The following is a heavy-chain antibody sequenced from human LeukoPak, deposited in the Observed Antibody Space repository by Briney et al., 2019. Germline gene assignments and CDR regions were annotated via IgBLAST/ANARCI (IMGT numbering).Heavy chain of an antibody. CDR1: GGSISSYY. Sequence: SETLSLPCTVSGGSISSYYWSWIRQPPGKGLEWIGYTYYSGSTNYNPSLKSRVTISVDTSKNQFSLKLSSVTAADTAVYYCARVPMASTTLGSWGQGTLVTVSS. J-gene: IGHJ4*02. CDR3: ARVPMASTTLGS. V-gene: IGHV4-59*01. CDR2: TYYSGST. D-gene: IGHD5-24*01.